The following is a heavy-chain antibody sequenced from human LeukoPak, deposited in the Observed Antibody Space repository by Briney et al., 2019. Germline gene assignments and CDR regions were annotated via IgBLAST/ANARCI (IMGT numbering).Heavy chain of an antibody. D-gene: IGHD3-10*01. J-gene: IGHJ3*02. V-gene: IGHV4-59*01. CDR1: GGSISSYY. CDR3: ARSPYYYGSGTKVGAFDI. Sequence: SETLSLTCSVSGGSISSYYWSWIRQPPGKGLEWIGYIYYSGSTNYNPSLKSRVTISVDTSKNQFSLKLSSVTAADTAVYYCARSPYYYGSGTKVGAFDIWGQGTMVTVSS. CDR2: IYYSGST.